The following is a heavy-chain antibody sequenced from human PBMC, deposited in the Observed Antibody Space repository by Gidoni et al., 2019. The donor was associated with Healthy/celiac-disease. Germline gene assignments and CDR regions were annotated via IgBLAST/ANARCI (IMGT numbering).Heavy chain of an antibody. D-gene: IGHD4-17*01. V-gene: IGHV1-69*06. Sequence: QVQLVQSGAEVKKPGSSVKVSCKASGGTFSSYAISWVRQAPGQGLEGMGGSILIFGTVNYAQKFQGRVTITADKSTSTAYRELSSLRSEDTAVYYCARDGDYGGNPPVFDYWGQGTLVTVSS. CDR3: ARDGDYGGNPPVFDY. CDR1: GGTFSSYA. CDR2: SILIFGTV. J-gene: IGHJ4*02.